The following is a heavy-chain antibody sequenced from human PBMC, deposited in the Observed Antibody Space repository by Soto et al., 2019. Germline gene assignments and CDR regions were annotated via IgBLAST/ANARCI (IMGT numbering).Heavy chain of an antibody. Sequence: QVQLVQSGAEVRKPGASVKVSCKASGYTFTSYDINWVRQASEQGLEWMGWMNPNSGNTGSAQRYQGRLTLTRNTSINTAYMELTSLTSEDAAVYYCARVHTATTYFDVWGRGTLV. J-gene: IGHJ2*01. CDR3: ARVHTATTYFDV. V-gene: IGHV1-8*01. D-gene: IGHD4-17*01. CDR2: MNPNSGNT. CDR1: GYTFTSYD.